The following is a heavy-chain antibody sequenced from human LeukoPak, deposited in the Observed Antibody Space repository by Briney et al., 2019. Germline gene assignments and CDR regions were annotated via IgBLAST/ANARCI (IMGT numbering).Heavy chain of an antibody. CDR3: ARVRGYCSSTICYRYYFDY. CDR2: IYHSGST. D-gene: IGHD2-2*01. V-gene: IGHV4-38-2*02. Sequence: MTSETLSLTCTVSGYSISSGYYWGWIRQPPGKGLEWIGTIYHSGSTYYNPSLKSRVTISVDTSKNLFFLKLTSVTAADTAVYYCARVRGYCSSTICYRYYFDYWGQGTLVTVSS. J-gene: IGHJ4*02. CDR1: GYSISSGYY.